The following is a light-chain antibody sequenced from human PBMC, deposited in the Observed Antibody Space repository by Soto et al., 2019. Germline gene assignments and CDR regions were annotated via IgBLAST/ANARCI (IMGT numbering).Light chain of an antibody. CDR3: SSYAGSNTPFV. CDR2: EVS. CDR1: SGDVGGYNY. J-gene: IGLJ1*01. Sequence: QSALTQPPSASGSPGQSVTISCTGTSGDVGGYNYVSWYQQRPGKAPKLIISEVSKRPSGVPDRFSGSKSGNTASLTVSGLQAEDEADYYCSSYAGSNTPFVFGTGTQLTVL. V-gene: IGLV2-8*01.